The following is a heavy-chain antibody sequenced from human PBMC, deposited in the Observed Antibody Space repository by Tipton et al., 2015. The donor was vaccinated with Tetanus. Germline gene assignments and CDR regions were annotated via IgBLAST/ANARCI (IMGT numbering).Heavy chain of an antibody. CDR2: ISWNSGSI. D-gene: IGHD5-18*01. Sequence: SLRLSCAVSGFTFEDYAVHWVRQAPGRGLEWVSGISWNSGSIGYADSVKGRFTISRDNAKNSLYLQMNSLRPDDTALYYCAKDVHTRMVTIDHWGQGTQVTVSS. CDR1: GFTFEDYA. V-gene: IGHV3-9*01. CDR3: AKDVHTRMVTIDH. J-gene: IGHJ4*02.